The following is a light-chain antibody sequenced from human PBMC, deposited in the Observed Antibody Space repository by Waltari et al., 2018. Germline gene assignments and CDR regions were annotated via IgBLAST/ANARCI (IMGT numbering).Light chain of an antibody. CDR1: SSDVGFYNL. CDR2: ELI. J-gene: IGLJ3*02. CDR3: CSYAGRNIWV. V-gene: IGLV2-23*02. Sequence: QSALTQPASVSGSPGQSITISCTGTSSDVGFYNLVSWYQQHPGKAPELVVYELISRPSGVSNGVSGSKSGNTASLTISGLQAEDEADYYCCSYAGRNIWVFGGGTKLTVL.